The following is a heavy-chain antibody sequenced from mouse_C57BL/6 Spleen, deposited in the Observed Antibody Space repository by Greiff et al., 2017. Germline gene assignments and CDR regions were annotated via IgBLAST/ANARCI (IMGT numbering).Heavy chain of an antibody. D-gene: IGHD1-1*01. CDR2: IDPVTGGT. V-gene: IGHV1-15*01. CDR3: TDYYGRSYWYYDV. J-gene: IGHJ1*03. Sequence: VQLVESGAELVRPGASVTLSCKASGYTFTDYEMHWVKQTPVHGLEWIGAIDPVTGGTAYNQKFKGNAILTADKSSSNAYMELRSLTSEDSAVEYCTDYYGRSYWYYDVWGTGTTGTVTS. CDR1: GYTFTDYE.